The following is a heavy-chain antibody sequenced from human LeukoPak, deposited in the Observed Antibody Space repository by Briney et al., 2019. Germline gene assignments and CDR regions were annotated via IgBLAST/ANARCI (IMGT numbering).Heavy chain of an antibody. V-gene: IGHV4-28*05. J-gene: IGHJ4*02. D-gene: IGHD1-14*01. CDR1: GYSISSRNW. Sequence: PSETLPHTCAVSGYSISSRNWWGWIRQPPGKGLEWIGHIHPDGRIHYNPSLKSRVSMSLDTSKNQFSLKLTSVTAVDTAVYYCARNPEIAAFEDWGQRTLVTISS. CDR2: IHPDGRI. CDR3: ARNPEIAAFED.